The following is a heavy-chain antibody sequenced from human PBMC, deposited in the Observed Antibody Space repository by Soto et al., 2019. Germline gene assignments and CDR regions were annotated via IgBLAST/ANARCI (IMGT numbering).Heavy chain of an antibody. CDR2: ISYDGSNK. Sequence: GGSLRLSCAASGFTFSSYGMHWVRQAPGKGLEWVAVISYDGSNKYYADSVKGRFTISRDNSKNTLYLQMNSLRAEDTAVYYCAKDSTDGYIDDWGQGTLVTVSS. V-gene: IGHV3-30*18. CDR1: GFTFSSYG. CDR3: AKDSTDGYIDD. J-gene: IGHJ4*02.